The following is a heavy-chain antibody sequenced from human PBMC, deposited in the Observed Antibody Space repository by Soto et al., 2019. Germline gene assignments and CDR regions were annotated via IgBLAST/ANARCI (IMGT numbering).Heavy chain of an antibody. Sequence: GGSLRLSCAASGFTFSSYWMHWVRQAPGKGLVWVSRINSDGSSTSYADSVKGRFTISRDNAKNTLYLQMNSLRAEDTAVYYCARSGYDSPYFDYWGQGTLVTVSS. J-gene: IGHJ4*02. CDR1: GFTFSSYW. V-gene: IGHV3-74*01. D-gene: IGHD5-12*01. CDR2: INSDGSST. CDR3: ARSGYDSPYFDY.